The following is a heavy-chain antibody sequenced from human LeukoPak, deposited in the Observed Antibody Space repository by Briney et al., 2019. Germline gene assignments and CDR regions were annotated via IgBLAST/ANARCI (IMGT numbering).Heavy chain of an antibody. CDR2: ISSSSSTI. CDR1: GFTFSSYS. CDR3: ARGEAGRYYYGMDV. V-gene: IGHV3-48*02. J-gene: IGHJ6*02. D-gene: IGHD6-13*01. Sequence: GRSLRLSCAASGFTFSSYSMNWVRQAPGKGLEWVSYISSSSSTIYYADSVKGRFTISRDNAKNSLYLQMNSLRDEDTAVYYCARGEAGRYYYGMDVWGQGTTVTVSS.